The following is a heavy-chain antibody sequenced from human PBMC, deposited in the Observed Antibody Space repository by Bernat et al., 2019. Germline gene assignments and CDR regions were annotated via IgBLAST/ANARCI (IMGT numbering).Heavy chain of an antibody. Sequence: EVQLVESGGGLVQPGGSLRLSCAASGFTFSSYEMNWVRQAPVKGLEWVSYISSSGSTIYYADSVKGRFTISRDNAKNSLYLQMNSLRAEDTAVYYCARDHPIPHYDAVDIWGQGTMVTVSS. CDR2: ISSSGSTI. D-gene: IGHD1-14*01. CDR1: GFTFSSYE. J-gene: IGHJ3*02. V-gene: IGHV3-48*03. CDR3: ARDHPIPHYDAVDI.